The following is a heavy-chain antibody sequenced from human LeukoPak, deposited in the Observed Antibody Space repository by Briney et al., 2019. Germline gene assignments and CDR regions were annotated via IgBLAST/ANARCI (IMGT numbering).Heavy chain of an antibody. D-gene: IGHD1-14*01. J-gene: IGHJ6*02. CDR1: GGSISGYY. CDR3: GRTRRDSYYYYGMDV. V-gene: IGHV4-34*01. Sequence: PSETLSLTCAVYGGSISGYYWSWIRQPPGKGLEWIGEINHSGSTNYNPSLKSRVTISVDTSKNQFSLKLSSVTAADTAVYYCGRTRRDSYYYYGMDVSGQGKTVTVSS. CDR2: INHSGST.